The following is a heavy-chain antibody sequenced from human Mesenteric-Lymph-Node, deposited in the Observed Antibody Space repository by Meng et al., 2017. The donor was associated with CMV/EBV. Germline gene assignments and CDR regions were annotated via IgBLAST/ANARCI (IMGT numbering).Heavy chain of an antibody. D-gene: IGHD3-3*01. CDR3: ARIDFWSGFEFDP. CDR1: GFTVSSNY. V-gene: IGHV3-66*02. Sequence: GESLKISCAASGFTVSSNYMSWVRQAPGKGLEWISVIYSGGNTFYADSVKGRFTISRDNSKNTLYLQINSLRAEDTAVYYCARIDFWSGFEFDPWGQGTLVTVSS. J-gene: IGHJ5*02. CDR2: IYSGGNT.